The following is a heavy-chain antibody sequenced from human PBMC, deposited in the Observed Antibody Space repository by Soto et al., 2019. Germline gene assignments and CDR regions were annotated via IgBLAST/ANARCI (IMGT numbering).Heavy chain of an antibody. J-gene: IGHJ4*02. CDR3: ARVYGRGDYFDF. D-gene: IGHD1-26*01. Sequence: QVQLQESGPGLVKPSQTLSLTCTVSGTTISSGDHYWSWIRQAPGKGLEWIGYMYYTGKTYYNTSLXSXVTLSVDTSKNQFSLKMTSVTAADTAVYFCARVYGRGDYFDFWGRGTLVSVSS. CDR1: GTTISSGDHY. V-gene: IGHV4-30-4*01. CDR2: MYYTGKT.